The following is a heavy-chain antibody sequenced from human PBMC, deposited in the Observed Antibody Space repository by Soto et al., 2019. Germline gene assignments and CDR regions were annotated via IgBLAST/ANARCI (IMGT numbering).Heavy chain of an antibody. CDR3: ARRGDGYSFGSCDH. J-gene: IGHJ4*02. CDR2: INPVGGST. V-gene: IGHV1-46*01. Sequence: QVQLVQSGPEVKKPGASVKVSCEASGYTFISYYMHWVRQAPGQGLEWMGIINPVGGSTIYAQNFQGRVTMTRDTSTSTVYMELSSLRSKDTAVYYCARRGDGYSFGSCDHWGQGTLVTVSS. CDR1: GYTFISYY. D-gene: IGHD5-18*01.